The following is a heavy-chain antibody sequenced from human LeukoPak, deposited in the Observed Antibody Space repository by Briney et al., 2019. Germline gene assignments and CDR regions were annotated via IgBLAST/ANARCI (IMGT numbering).Heavy chain of an antibody. CDR1: GFTFSSYS. Sequence: GGSLRLSCAASGFTFSSYSMNWVRQAPGKGLEWVSSTSSSSSYIYYADSVKGRFTISRDNAKNSLYLQMNSLRAEDTAVYYCARGTLLWFGELFTEDYFDYWGQGTLVTVSS. V-gene: IGHV3-21*01. D-gene: IGHD3-10*01. CDR2: TSSSSSYI. CDR3: ARGTLLWFGELFTEDYFDY. J-gene: IGHJ4*02.